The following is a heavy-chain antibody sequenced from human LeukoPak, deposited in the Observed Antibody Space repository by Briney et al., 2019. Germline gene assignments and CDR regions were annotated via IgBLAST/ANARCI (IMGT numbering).Heavy chain of an antibody. J-gene: IGHJ2*01. CDR2: ISAGDGST. Sequence: GGSLRLSCAASGFTFGTYGMSWVRQAPGKGLEWVSGISAGDGSTAYADSVKGRFTISRDNSKNTLYLQMNSLRAEDTAVYYCARRGYCSGGSCYRDIWYFDLWGRGTLVTVSS. V-gene: IGHV3-23*01. D-gene: IGHD2-15*01. CDR3: ARRGYCSGGSCYRDIWYFDL. CDR1: GFTFGTYG.